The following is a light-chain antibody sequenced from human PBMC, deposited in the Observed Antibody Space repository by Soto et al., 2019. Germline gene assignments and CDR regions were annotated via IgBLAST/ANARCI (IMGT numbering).Light chain of an antibody. CDR2: GAS. CDR1: QSISNN. Sequence: EIVMTQSPATLSVSPGERATLSCRASQSISNNLAWYHQRPGQAPRLLIYGASTRATAIPARFSGSGSGTEFPPTISSLQAAYFAVYRCQKESNWWTFGQGTRVEIK. V-gene: IGKV3-15*01. J-gene: IGKJ1*01. CDR3: QKESNWWT.